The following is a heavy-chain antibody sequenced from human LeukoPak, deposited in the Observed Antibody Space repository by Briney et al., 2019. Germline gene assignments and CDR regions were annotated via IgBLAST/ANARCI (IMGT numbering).Heavy chain of an antibody. CDR2: IYYSGSA. CDR3: ARVYDYVWGSYRREHHFDY. D-gene: IGHD3-16*02. CDR1: GGSISSSSYY. V-gene: IGHV4-39*07. J-gene: IGHJ4*02. Sequence: SETLSLTCTVSGGSISSSSYYWGWIRQPPGKGLEWIGSIYYSGSAYYNPSLKSRVTISVDTSKNQFSLKLSSVTAADTAVYYCARVYDYVWGSYRREHHFDYWGQGTLVTVSS.